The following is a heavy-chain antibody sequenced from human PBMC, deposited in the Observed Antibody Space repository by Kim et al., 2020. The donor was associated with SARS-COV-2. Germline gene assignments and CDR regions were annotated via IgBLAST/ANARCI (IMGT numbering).Heavy chain of an antibody. CDR2: ISYDGSNK. V-gene: IGHV3-30*18. Sequence: GGSLRLSCAASGFTFSSYGMHWVRQAPGKGLEWVAVISYDGSNKYYADSVKGRFTISRDNSKNTLYLQMNSLRAEDTAVYYCAKSPGYSSSGPVGYFDYWGQGTLVTVSS. J-gene: IGHJ4*02. CDR3: AKSPGYSSSGPVGYFDY. CDR1: GFTFSSYG. D-gene: IGHD6-6*01.